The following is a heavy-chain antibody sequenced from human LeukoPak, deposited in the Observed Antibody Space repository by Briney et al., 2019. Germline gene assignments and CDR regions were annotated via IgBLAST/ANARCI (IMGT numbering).Heavy chain of an antibody. Sequence: SETLSLTCAVYGGSFSGYYWSWIRQPPGKGLEWIGEINHSGSTNYNLSLKSRVTISVDTSKNQFSLKLSSVTAADTAVYYCARTYSSSLYYFDYWGQGTLVTVSS. J-gene: IGHJ4*02. CDR1: GGSFSGYY. CDR3: ARTYSSSLYYFDY. CDR2: INHSGST. D-gene: IGHD6-13*01. V-gene: IGHV4-34*01.